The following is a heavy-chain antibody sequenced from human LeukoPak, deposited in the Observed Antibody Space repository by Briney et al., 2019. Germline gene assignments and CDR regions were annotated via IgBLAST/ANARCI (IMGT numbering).Heavy chain of an antibody. CDR3: ARVPKNDYGDYGWFDP. J-gene: IGHJ5*02. Sequence: GGSLRLSCAASGFTFDNYGMHWVRQVPGKGLEWVSGISGNSDSIGYAESVKGRFIMSRDNAKNSLYLQMNSLRADDMAFYYCARVPKNDYGDYGWFDPWGQGTLVTVSS. CDR2: ISGNSDSI. V-gene: IGHV3-9*03. D-gene: IGHD4-17*01. CDR1: GFTFDNYG.